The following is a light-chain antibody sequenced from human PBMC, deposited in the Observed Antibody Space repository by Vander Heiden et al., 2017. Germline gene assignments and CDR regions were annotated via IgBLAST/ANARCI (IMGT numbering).Light chain of an antibody. J-gene: IGKJ1*01. CDR2: GAS. CDR1: QSVRSNY. CDR3: QQDGSSRT. Sequence: EIVLTQSPGTLSLSPGERATLSCRASQSVRSNYLAWYQQKPGQAPRLLIYGASSRATGIPDRFRGSGSGTDLTLTISRLEPEDFAVYYCQQDGSSRTFGQGTQVXIK. V-gene: IGKV3-20*01.